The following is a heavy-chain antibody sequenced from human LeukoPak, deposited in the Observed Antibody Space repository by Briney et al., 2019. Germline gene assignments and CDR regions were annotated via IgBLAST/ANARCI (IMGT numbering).Heavy chain of an antibody. D-gene: IGHD3-3*01. J-gene: IGHJ6*03. CDR3: ARDFFRRDYYYYMDV. CDR1: GFTFSSYS. V-gene: IGHV3-21*01. CDR2: ISSSSSYI. Sequence: GGSLRLSCAASGFTFSSYSMNWVRQAPGKGLEWVSSISSSSSYIYYADSVKGRFTISRDNAKNSLYLQMNSLRAEDTAVYYCARDFFRRDYYYYMDVWGKGTTVTVSS.